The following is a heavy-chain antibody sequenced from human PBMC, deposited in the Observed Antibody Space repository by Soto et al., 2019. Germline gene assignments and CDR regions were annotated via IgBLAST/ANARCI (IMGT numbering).Heavy chain of an antibody. J-gene: IGHJ6*02. CDR2: INSDGSST. V-gene: IGHV3-74*01. Sequence: GGSLRLSCAASGFTFSSYWMHWVRQAPGKGLVWVSRINSDGSSTSYADSVKGRFTISRDNAKNTLYLQMNSLRAEDTAVYYCAREKDSGSYNYYYGMDVWGQGTTVTVSS. CDR1: GFTFSSYW. D-gene: IGHD3-10*01. CDR3: AREKDSGSYNYYYGMDV.